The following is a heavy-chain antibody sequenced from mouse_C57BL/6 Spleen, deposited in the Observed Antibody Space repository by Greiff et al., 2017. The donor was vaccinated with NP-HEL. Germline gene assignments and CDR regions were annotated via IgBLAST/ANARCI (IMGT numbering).Heavy chain of an antibody. J-gene: IGHJ2*01. Sequence: QVQLQQPGAELVKPGASVKVSCKASGYTCTSYWTHWVNETPPPFLYLIFRIHTSAIDTTYNQNFKGNATLTVDKSSSTAYMQLSSLTSEDSAVYYCAIYYGSSFYYFDYWGQGTTLTVSS. CDR3: AIYYGSSFYYFDY. D-gene: IGHD1-1*01. CDR2: IHTSAIDT. CDR1: GYTCTSYW. V-gene: IGHV1-74*01.